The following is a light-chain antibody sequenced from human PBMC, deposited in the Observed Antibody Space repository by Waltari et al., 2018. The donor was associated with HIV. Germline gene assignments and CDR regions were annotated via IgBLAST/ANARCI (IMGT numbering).Light chain of an antibody. Sequence: DIVMITSPDSLPVSLGERATINCKSRQSILYSANNKNYLTWYQQKPGQPPKLLIYWASTRESGVSDRFSGSGSGTDFTLTISSLQAEDVAVYYCQQYYSTPWTFGQGTKVEIK. CDR1: QSILYSANNKNY. V-gene: IGKV4-1*01. CDR3: QQYYSTPWT. J-gene: IGKJ1*01. CDR2: WAS.